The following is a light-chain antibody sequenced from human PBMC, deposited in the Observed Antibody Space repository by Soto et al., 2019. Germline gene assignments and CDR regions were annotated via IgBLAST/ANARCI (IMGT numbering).Light chain of an antibody. CDR1: SSDVGGYNY. V-gene: IGLV2-14*03. CDR2: DVG. Sequence: QSALTQPASVSGSPGQSITISCTGTSSDVGGYNYVSWYQHHPGKAPKLMIFDVGNRPSGVSNRFSGSKSGNTASLTISGLQPEDEADYYCSSYTTSNTRQMVFGTGTKVTVL. J-gene: IGLJ1*01. CDR3: SSYTTSNTRQMV.